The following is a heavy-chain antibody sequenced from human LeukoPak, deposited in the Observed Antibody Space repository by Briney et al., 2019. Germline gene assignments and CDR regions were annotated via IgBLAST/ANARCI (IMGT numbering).Heavy chain of an antibody. J-gene: IGHJ4*02. D-gene: IGHD6-25*01. V-gene: IGHV1-3*04. CDR2: IHTGNGDT. Sequence: ASVKVSCKASGYSFTTFPIHWVRQAPGQAPEWVGWIHTGNGDTKYSEAFQDRVTTARDTPATTAFMELSSLRSEDTAVYYCARDAAGLLDHWGQGTLVTVSS. CDR3: ARDAAGLLDH. CDR1: GYSFTTFP.